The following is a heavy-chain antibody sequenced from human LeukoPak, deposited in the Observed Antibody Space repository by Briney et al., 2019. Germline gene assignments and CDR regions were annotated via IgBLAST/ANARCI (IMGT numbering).Heavy chain of an antibody. CDR1: GFTFSSYA. V-gene: IGHV3-23*01. J-gene: IGHJ4*02. D-gene: IGHD3-22*01. Sequence: GGSLRLSCAASGFTFSSYAMSWVRQAPGKGLEWVSAISGSGGSTYYADSVKGRFTISRDNSKNTLYLQMNSLRAEDTAVYYCAKVLGYYDSSGEFDYWGQGTLVTVSS. CDR2: ISGSGGST. CDR3: AKVLGYYDSSGEFDY.